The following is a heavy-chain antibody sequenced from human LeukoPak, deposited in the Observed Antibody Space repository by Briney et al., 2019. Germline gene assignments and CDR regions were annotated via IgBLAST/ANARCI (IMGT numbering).Heavy chain of an antibody. V-gene: IGHV3-49*03. Sequence: GGSLRLSCTASGFTFGDYAMSWFRQAPGKGLEWVGFIRSKAYGGTTEYAASVKGRFTTSRDDSKSIAYLQMNSLKTEDTAVYYCTRDGDYGDYTPIDYWGQGTLVTVSS. J-gene: IGHJ4*02. D-gene: IGHD4-17*01. CDR3: TRDGDYGDYTPIDY. CDR1: GFTFGDYA. CDR2: IRSKAYGGTT.